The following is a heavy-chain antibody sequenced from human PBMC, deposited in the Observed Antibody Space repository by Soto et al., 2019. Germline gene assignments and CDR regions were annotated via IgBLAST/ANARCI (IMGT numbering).Heavy chain of an antibody. CDR1: GFTFSSYS. Sequence: GGSLRLSCAASGFTFSSYSMNWVRQAPGKGLVWVSYISSSSSNTYYADSVKGRFTISRDNAKNTLHLQMSSLRSEDTAVYYCVRFSGLDVWGQGTTVTVSS. CDR3: VRFSGLDV. CDR2: ISSSSSNT. V-gene: IGHV3-48*04. J-gene: IGHJ6*02.